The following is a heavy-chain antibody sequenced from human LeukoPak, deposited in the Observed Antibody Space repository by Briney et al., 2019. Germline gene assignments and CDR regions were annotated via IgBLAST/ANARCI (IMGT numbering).Heavy chain of an antibody. D-gene: IGHD1-7*01. CDR1: GGSISSYY. J-gene: IGHJ4*02. Sequence: SSETLSLTCTVSGGSISSYYWSWIRQPPGKGLEWIGYIYYSGSTNYNPSLKSRVTISVDRSKNQFSLKLSSVTAADTAVYYCAASRNWNYVLYYWGQGTLVTVSS. CDR3: AASRNWNYVLYY. V-gene: IGHV4-59*12. CDR2: IYYSGST.